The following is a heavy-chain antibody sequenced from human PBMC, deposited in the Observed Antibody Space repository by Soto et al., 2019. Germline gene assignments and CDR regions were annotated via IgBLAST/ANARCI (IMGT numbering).Heavy chain of an antibody. CDR3: ARQDYSNYRGGMDV. V-gene: IGHV5-51*01. Sequence: PGESLKISCKTSGYSFTSHWIAWVRQMPGKGLEWMGIIYPSDSDIRYRPSFQGQVTISVDKSISTAYLQWSSLKASDTATYYCARQDYSNYRGGMDVWGQGTTLTVSS. CDR1: GYSFTSHW. D-gene: IGHD2-2*01. CDR2: IYPSDSDI. J-gene: IGHJ6*02.